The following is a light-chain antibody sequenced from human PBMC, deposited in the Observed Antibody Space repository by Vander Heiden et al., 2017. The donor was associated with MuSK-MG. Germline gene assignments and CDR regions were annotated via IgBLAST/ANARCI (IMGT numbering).Light chain of an antibody. CDR3: SSAESSSTDVI. J-gene: IGLJ2*01. V-gene: IGLV2-14*03. Sequence: QSALTQPDSVSGSPGQTITIPCTGTSGAIGSFNPVTWDQQPPGKAPKLLLFDVNSRPSGVSHRFSGSKSGNTAALTISGLQAEDEADYYCSSAESSSTDVIFGGGTKLTVL. CDR1: SGAIGSFNP. CDR2: DVN.